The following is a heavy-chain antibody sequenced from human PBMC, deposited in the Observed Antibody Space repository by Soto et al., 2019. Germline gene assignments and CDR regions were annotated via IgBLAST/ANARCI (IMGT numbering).Heavy chain of an antibody. CDR2: ITSSRSYI. CDR3: AKYDYGDYYFDY. V-gene: IGHV3-21*01. CDR1: GFSFSAYS. Sequence: EVQLVESGGGLVKPGGSLRISCAASGFSFSAYSMNWVRQAPGKGLEWVSSITSSRSYITYADSVKGRFTISRDNAKNSLYLQMNSLRAEDTAVYYCAKYDYGDYYFDYWGQGTLVTVSS. D-gene: IGHD4-17*01. J-gene: IGHJ4*02.